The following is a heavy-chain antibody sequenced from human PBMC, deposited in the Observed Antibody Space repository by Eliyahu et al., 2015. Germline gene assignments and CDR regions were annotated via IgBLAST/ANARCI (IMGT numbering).Heavy chain of an antibody. CDR2: IIPMFGTP. CDR3: AREGGDYCSGGNCFLLY. D-gene: IGHD2-15*01. V-gene: IGHV1-69*01. J-gene: IGHJ4*02. CDR1: GGTFRRYS. Sequence: QVQLVQSGAEVKKSGSSVKVSCKASGGTFRRYSISWVRQAPGQGLEWMGGIIPMFGTPKYAQKFQGRVTISADETTSTTYMELRMISLRSEDTAVYYCAREGGDYCSGGNCFLLYWGQGTLVTVSS.